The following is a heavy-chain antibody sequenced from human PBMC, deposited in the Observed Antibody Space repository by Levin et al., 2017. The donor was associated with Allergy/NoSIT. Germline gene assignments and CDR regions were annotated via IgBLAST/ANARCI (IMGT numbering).Heavy chain of an antibody. CDR1: GGSFSSYY. J-gene: IGHJ6*02. V-gene: IGHV4-59*01. CDR2: IYYSGST. CDR3: ARDSPSYYDDSGTYHYYGMDV. D-gene: IGHD3-22*01. Sequence: GSLRLSCTVSGGSFSSYYWSWIRQPPGKGLEWIGYIYYSGSTNYNPSLKSRVTISIDTSQNQFSLRLSSVTAADTAVYYCARDSPSYYDDSGTYHYYGMDVWGQGTTVTVSS.